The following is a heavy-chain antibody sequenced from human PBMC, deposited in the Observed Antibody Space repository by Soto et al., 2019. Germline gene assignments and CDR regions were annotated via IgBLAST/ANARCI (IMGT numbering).Heavy chain of an antibody. V-gene: IGHV1-69*01. CDR1: GGTPSNSA. CDR2: IIPVFGLV. Sequence: QVHLLLQSGAEVKKPGSSVKVSCKASGGTPSNSAISWVRQAPGQGLEWMGGIIPVFGLVKYAQNFQGRVTITPDESTNAAYMELSIPRPEDTAVYYCAGGRIVVVGSRAYYGMDVWGQGTTVTVSS. CDR3: AGGRIVVVGSRAYYGMDV. J-gene: IGHJ6*02. D-gene: IGHD3-22*01.